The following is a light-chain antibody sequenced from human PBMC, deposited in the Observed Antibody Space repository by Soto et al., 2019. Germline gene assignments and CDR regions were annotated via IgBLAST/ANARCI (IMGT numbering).Light chain of an antibody. V-gene: IGKV1-5*01. J-gene: IGKJ5*01. CDR3: QQYNTYST. CDR2: DAS. Sequence: DIPMTQSPSPLSASVGARVTITCRASQSISRWLAWYQQKPGKAPKALIYDASTLRSGVPSRFSGGGSGTEFTLTISSLPADHFANYYGQQYNTYSTFGQGTRLEIK. CDR1: QSISRW.